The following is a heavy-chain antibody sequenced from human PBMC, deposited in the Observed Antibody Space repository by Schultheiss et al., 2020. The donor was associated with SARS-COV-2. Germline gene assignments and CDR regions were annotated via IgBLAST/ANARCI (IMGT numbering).Heavy chain of an antibody. J-gene: IGHJ4*02. CDR3: ARVLMGATNHPGGA. D-gene: IGHD1-26*01. V-gene: IGHV1-18*01. Sequence: ASVKVSCKASGYTFTSYGISWVRQAPGQGLEWMGWISAYNGNTNYAQKLQGRVTMTTDTSTSTAYMELRSLRSDDTAVYYCARVLMGATNHPGGAWGQGTLVTVSS. CDR1: GYTFTSYG. CDR2: ISAYNGNT.